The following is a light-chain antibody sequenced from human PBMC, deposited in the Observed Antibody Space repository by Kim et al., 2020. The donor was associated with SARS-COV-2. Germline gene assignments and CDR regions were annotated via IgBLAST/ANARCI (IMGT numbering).Light chain of an antibody. J-gene: IGKJ5*01. V-gene: IGKV1-16*02. Sequence: DIQMTQSPSSLSASVGDRVTITCRASQDINNFLAWFQQKPGKAPKSLIYGASSLQSGVPSKFSGSGSETEFTLTISSLHPEDFATYYCQQYKTYPISFGQGTRLEIK. CDR1: QDINNF. CDR2: GAS. CDR3: QQYKTYPIS.